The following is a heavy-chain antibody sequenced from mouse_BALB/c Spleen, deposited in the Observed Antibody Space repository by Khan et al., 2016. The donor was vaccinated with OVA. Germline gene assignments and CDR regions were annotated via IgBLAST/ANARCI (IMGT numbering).Heavy chain of an antibody. D-gene: IGHD2-4*01. CDR3: ASEGLRGVGMDY. CDR1: GYTFTAYD. J-gene: IGHJ4*01. V-gene: IGHV1S56*01. Sequence: QVRLQQSGPELVKPGALVKISCKASGYTFTAYDINWVKQRPGQGLEWIGWIYPGDNSTKYNENFKGKATLTADKSSNTAYMQLISLTSENSAVYFCASEGLRGVGMDYWGQGTSVSVSS. CDR2: IYPGDNST.